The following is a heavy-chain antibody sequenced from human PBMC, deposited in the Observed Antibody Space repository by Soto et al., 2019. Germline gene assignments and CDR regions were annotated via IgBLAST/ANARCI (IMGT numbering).Heavy chain of an antibody. CDR1: GGSISSSSYY. J-gene: IGHJ5*02. D-gene: IGHD6-19*01. CDR2: IYYSGST. Sequence: PSETLSLTCTVSGGSISSSSYYWGWIRQPPGKGLEWIGSIYYSGSTYYNPSLKSRVTISVDTSKNQFSLKLSSVTAADTAVYYCARAREGQQWLVLNWFDPWGQGTLVTVSS. CDR3: ARAREGQQWLVLNWFDP. V-gene: IGHV4-39*01.